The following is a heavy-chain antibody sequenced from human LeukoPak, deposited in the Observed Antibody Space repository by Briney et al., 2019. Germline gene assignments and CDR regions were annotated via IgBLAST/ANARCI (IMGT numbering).Heavy chain of an antibody. D-gene: IGHD3-10*01. CDR2: ISNSGGST. CDR3: ARGGVDYYGSGTYYLMYYFDY. CDR1: GFTFNTYT. V-gene: IGHV3-23*01. J-gene: IGHJ4*02. Sequence: GGSLRLSCAASGFTFNTYTMYWDRQAPGKGLEWVSGISNSGGSTYYADSVKGRFTISRDDPHNTLYLQMNSLRAEDTAVYFCARGGVDYYGSGTYYLMYYFDYWGQGALVTVSS.